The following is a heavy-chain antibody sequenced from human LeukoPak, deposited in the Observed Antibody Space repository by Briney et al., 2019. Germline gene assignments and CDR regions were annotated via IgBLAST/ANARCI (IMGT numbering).Heavy chain of an antibody. CDR3: ARMWEVGATTGHAFDI. CDR1: GGSFRGYY. V-gene: IGHV4-34*01. CDR2: INHSGST. D-gene: IGHD1-26*01. J-gene: IGHJ3*02. Sequence: SETLSLTCAVYGGSFRGYYWSWIRQPPGKGLEWIGEINHSGSTNYNPSLKSRVTISVDTSKNQFSLKLSSVTAADTAVYYCARMWEVGATTGHAFDIWGQGTMVTVSS.